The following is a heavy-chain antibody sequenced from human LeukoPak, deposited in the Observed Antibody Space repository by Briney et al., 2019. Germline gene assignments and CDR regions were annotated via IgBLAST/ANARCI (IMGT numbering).Heavy chain of an antibody. V-gene: IGHV4-39*07. D-gene: IGHD6-19*01. CDR1: GDSISSGSFY. J-gene: IGHJ3*01. CDR2: IFHTGYT. CDR3: ARETEKQWHY. Sequence: SETLSLTCTVSGDSISSGSFYWSWIRQPPGKGLEWIGSIFHTGYTFYDPSFKRRLTISVDTSKNQFSLRLSSVTAADTAVYYCARETEKQWHYWGHGTMVTVSS.